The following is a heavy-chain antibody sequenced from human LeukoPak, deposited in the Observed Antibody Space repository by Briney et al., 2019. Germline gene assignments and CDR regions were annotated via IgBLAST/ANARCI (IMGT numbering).Heavy chain of an antibody. CDR3: AKDTQYSGRAFDS. V-gene: IGHV3-43*02. J-gene: IGHJ4*02. CDR1: GFMFDDFG. CDR2: ISGDGSII. D-gene: IGHD5-12*01. Sequence: GSLRLSCVGSGFMFDDFGMHWVRQGPGKGLEWVSLISGDGSIIHYADSVKGRFTISRDNTKNSFYLQMNSLRTEDTALYYCAKDTQYSGRAFDSWGQGTPVTVSS.